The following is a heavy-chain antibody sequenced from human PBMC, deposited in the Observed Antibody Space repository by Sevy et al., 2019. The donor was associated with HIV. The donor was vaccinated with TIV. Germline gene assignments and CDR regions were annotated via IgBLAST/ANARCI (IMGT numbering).Heavy chain of an antibody. CDR1: DESINSYY. D-gene: IGHD2-2*01. Sequence: SETLSLTCSVSDESINSYYWSWIRQPPGKGLEWIGHIYNNIGSTSYNPSLTSRVTISVDTSKNHFSLKLTSLTAADTAIYYCARGAVVIGTAATPVLDFWGLGSLVTVSS. CDR2: IYNNIGST. CDR3: ARGAVVIGTAATPVLDF. V-gene: IGHV4-59*08. J-gene: IGHJ4*02.